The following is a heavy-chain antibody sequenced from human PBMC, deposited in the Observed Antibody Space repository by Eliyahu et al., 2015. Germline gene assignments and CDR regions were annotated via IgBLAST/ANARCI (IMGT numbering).Heavy chain of an antibody. D-gene: IGHD4-17*01. Sequence: QVQLQQWGAGLLKPSEXLSLTCAVYGGSFSXYYWSWIRQPPGKGLEWIGEINHSGSTNYNPSLKSRVTISVDTSKNQFSLKLSSVTAADTAVYYCARAVGPTVTLGFRFDYWGQGTLVTVSS. J-gene: IGHJ4*02. CDR3: ARAVGPTVTLGFRFDY. CDR2: INHSGST. CDR1: GGSFSXYY. V-gene: IGHV4-34*01.